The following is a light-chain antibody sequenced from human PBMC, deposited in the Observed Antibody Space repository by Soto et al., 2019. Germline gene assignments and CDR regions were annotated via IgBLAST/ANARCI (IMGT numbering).Light chain of an antibody. CDR2: GAS. CDR3: QQYGSSPIT. CDR1: HNVASNY. V-gene: IGKV3-20*01. J-gene: IGKJ5*01. Sequence: EIVLTQSPGTLSLSPGERDTLSCRASHNVASNYLAWYQQKPGQAPRLLIYGASSRATDIPDRFSGSGSGSDFTLTISRLEPEDFAVYYCQQYGSSPITFGQGTRLEIK.